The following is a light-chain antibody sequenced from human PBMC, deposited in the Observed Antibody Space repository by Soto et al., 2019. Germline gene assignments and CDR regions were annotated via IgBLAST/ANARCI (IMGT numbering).Light chain of an antibody. V-gene: IGLV1-40*01. CDR3: QSYDSSLSVV. J-gene: IGLJ2*01. CDR2: GNS. CDR1: SSNIGAGYH. Sequence: HSVLTQPPSVSGAPAQRVTISCTGSSSNIGAGYHVHWYQQLPGTAPKLLIYGNSNRPSGVPDRFSGSKSGTSASLAITGLQAEDEADYYCQSYDSSLSVVFGGGTKLTVL.